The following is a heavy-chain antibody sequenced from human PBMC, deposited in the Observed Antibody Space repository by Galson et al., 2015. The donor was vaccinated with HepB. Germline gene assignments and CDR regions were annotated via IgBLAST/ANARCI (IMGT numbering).Heavy chain of an antibody. CDR3: ARAAAVASYYYYYGMDV. CDR1: GFTFSSYS. J-gene: IGHJ6*02. Sequence: SLRLSCAASGFTFSSYSMNWVRQAPGKGLEWVSSISSSSSYIYYADSVKVRFTISRDNAKNSLYLQMNSLRAEDTAVYYCARAAAVASYYYYYGMDVWGQGTTVTVSS. CDR2: ISSSSSYI. D-gene: IGHD6-19*01. V-gene: IGHV3-21*01.